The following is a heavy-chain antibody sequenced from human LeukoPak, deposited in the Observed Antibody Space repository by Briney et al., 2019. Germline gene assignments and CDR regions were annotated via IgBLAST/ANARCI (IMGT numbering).Heavy chain of an antibody. Sequence: GGSLRLYCAASGFTFSSYAMSWVRQAPGKGLEWVSAISGSGGSTYYADSVKGRFTISRDNSKNTLYLQMNSLRAEDTAVYYCAKDRQRFAAAGTTFDYWGQGTLVTVSS. CDR3: AKDRQRFAAAGTTFDY. D-gene: IGHD6-13*01. J-gene: IGHJ4*02. V-gene: IGHV3-23*01. CDR1: GFTFSSYA. CDR2: ISGSGGST.